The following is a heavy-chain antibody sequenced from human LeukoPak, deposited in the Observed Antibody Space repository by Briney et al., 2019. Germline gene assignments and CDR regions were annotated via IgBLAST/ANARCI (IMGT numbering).Heavy chain of an antibody. CDR1: GFTFNTYS. J-gene: IGHJ4*02. D-gene: IGHD4-17*01. Sequence: PGGSLRLSCAASGFTFNTYSMIWVRQAPGKGLEWVSFISSGSSHTFYADSVKGRFTISRDNAKNPLYLQMNSLRAEDTAVYFCAREDFTVTGAFDYWGQGTLVTVSS. CDR3: AREDFTVTGAFDY. V-gene: IGHV3-21*01. CDR2: ISSGSSHT.